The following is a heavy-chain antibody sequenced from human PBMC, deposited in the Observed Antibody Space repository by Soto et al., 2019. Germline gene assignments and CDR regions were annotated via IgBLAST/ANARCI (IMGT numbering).Heavy chain of an antibody. CDR3: ARHAWFDDGVWFDP. CDR2: IYYSGST. D-gene: IGHD3-10*01. V-gene: IGHV4-39*01. Sequence: PSETLSLTCTVSGGSISSSSYYWGWIRQPPGKGLEWIGSIYYSGSTYYNPSLKSRVTISVDTSKNQFSLKLSSVTAADTAVYYCARHAWFDDGVWFDPWGQGTLVTVSS. J-gene: IGHJ5*02. CDR1: GGSISSSSYY.